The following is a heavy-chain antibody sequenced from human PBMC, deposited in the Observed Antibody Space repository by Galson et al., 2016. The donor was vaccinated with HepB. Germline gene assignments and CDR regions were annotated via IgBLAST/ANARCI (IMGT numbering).Heavy chain of an antibody. CDR1: GFTVSSNY. Sequence: SLRLSCAASGFTVSSNYMSWVRQAPGKGLEWVSVIYSGGSTYYADSVKGRFNISRDNSKNTLYLQMNSRRAEDTAVYYCARSRPHYYDSSGVNWYFDLWGRGTLVTVSS. J-gene: IGHJ2*01. D-gene: IGHD3-22*01. V-gene: IGHV3-53*01. CDR2: IYSGGST. CDR3: ARSRPHYYDSSGVNWYFDL.